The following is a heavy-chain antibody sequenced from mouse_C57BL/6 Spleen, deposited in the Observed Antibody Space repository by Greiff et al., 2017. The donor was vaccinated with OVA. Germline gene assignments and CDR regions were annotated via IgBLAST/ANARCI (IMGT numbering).Heavy chain of an antibody. CDR2: IDPSDSYT. CDR1: GYTFTSYW. D-gene: IGHD2-2*01. V-gene: IGHV1-59*01. Sequence: VQLQQPGAELVRPGTSVKLSCKASGYTFTSYWMHWVKQRPGQGLEWIGVIDPSDSYTNYNQKFKGKATLTVDTSSSTAYMQLSSLTSEDSAVYYCARGYGYEEAWFAYWGQGTLVTVSA. CDR3: ARGYGYEEAWFAY. J-gene: IGHJ3*01.